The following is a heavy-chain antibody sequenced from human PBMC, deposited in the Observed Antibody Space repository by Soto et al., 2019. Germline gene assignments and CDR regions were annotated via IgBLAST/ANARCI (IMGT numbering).Heavy chain of an antibody. CDR2: IDPSDSYT. J-gene: IGHJ4*02. D-gene: IGHD6-19*01. CDR3: ARGRVAVAPLDY. CDR1: GYNFTSYW. Sequence: VGSLKISCKGSGYNFTSYWIDWVGQMPEKGLEWMGRIDPSDSYTNYSPSFQGHVTISADKTISTAYLQWSSLKASDTAMYYCARGRVAVAPLDYWGQGTLVTVSS. V-gene: IGHV5-10-1*01.